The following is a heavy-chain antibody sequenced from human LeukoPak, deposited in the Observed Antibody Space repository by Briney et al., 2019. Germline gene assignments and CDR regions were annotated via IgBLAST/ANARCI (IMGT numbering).Heavy chain of an antibody. V-gene: IGHV1-2*02. Sequence: ASVKVSCKASGYTFTGYYMHWVRQAPGQGLEWMGWINPNSGGTNYAQKFQGRVTMTRDTSISTAYMELRSLRSDDTAVYYCARVIGGYDLGYYYYYMDVWGKGTTDTVSS. D-gene: IGHD5-12*01. CDR1: GYTFTGYY. CDR3: ARVIGGYDLGYYYYYMDV. CDR2: INPNSGGT. J-gene: IGHJ6*03.